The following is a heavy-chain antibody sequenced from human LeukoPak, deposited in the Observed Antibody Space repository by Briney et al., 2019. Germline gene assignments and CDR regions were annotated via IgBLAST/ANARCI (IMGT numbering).Heavy chain of an antibody. Sequence: ASVKVSCKAPGYTFSNYYIHWVRQAPGQGLEWMGIINPSGGGTSYAQKFQGRVTMTRDTSTSTVYMELSSLRSDDTAVYYCATDSGSYQNQYFDYWAQGTLVTVSS. CDR3: ATDSGSYQNQYFDY. J-gene: IGHJ4*02. CDR2: INPSGGGT. D-gene: IGHD1-26*01. CDR1: GYTFSNYY. V-gene: IGHV1-46*01.